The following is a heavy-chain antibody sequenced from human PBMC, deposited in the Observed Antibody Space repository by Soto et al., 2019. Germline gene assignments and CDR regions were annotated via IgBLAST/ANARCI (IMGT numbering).Heavy chain of an antibody. CDR3: ARGGYSSSWEFDF. V-gene: IGHV1-8*01. CDR1: GYTFTAYD. CDR2: VSPHSAST. J-gene: IGHJ4*02. D-gene: IGHD6-6*01. Sequence: QVQLVQSGAEVRRPGASVRVSCKASGYTFTAYDINWVRQATGQGLEWMGWVSPHSASTGSAQKFRGRITMTTNTTITTAYMELTSLRPDDSAVYFCARGGYSSSWEFDFWGPGTLVTVSP.